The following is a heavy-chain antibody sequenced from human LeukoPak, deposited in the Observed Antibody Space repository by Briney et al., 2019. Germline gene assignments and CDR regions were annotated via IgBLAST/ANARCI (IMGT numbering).Heavy chain of an antibody. CDR3: ARSTTGYISSWADY. V-gene: IGHV3-7*03. CDR1: GFTVSSNY. J-gene: IGHJ4*02. CDR2: IKQDGSEK. D-gene: IGHD6-13*01. Sequence: GGSLRLSCAASGFTVSSNYMSWVRQAPGKGLEWVANIKQDGSEKYYVDSVKGRFTISRDNAKNSLYLEMNSLRVEDTAVYYCARSTTGYISSWADYWGQGTLVTVSS.